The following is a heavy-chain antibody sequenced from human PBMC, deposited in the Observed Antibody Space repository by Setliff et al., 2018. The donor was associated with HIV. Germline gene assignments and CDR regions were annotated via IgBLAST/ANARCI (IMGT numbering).Heavy chain of an antibody. V-gene: IGHV4-59*08. J-gene: IGHJ5*02. CDR3: ARGLIAATGTWFDP. Sequence: PSETLSLTCTVSGASISGYFWTWMRQVPGKGLEWLGYINYSGETNYNPSLKSRVTISVDTSKNHFSLKLTSVTAADTAVYYCARGLIAATGTWFDPWGQGTLVTVSS. D-gene: IGHD6-13*01. CDR1: GASISGYF. CDR2: INYSGET.